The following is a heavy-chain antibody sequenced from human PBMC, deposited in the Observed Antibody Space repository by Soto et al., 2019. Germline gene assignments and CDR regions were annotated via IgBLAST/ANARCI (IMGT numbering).Heavy chain of an antibody. J-gene: IGHJ4*02. CDR2: ISPKSGGT. CDR1: GYTFIDYY. D-gene: IGHD6-19*01. V-gene: IGHV1-2*02. CDR3: ARPPGYISDWYYFDL. Sequence: RASVKVSCKASGYTFIDYYMHCVIQSPLQGFDWMGSISPKSGGTNYAQKFQGRVTMTWDASLNTAYMELSSLMSEDTAVYYCARPPGYISDWYYFDLWGQGTLVTVSS.